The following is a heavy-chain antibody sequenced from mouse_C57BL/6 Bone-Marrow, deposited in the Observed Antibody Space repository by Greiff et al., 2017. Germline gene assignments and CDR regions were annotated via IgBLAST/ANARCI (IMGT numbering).Heavy chain of an antibody. D-gene: IGHD1-1*01. CDR3: ARETVVAPYYAIDY. J-gene: IGHJ4*01. CDR2: IDPYDSYT. V-gene: IGHV1-59*01. Sequence: VQLQQPGAELVRPGTSVKLSCKASGYTFTSYWMHWVKQRPGQGLEWIGVIDPYDSYTNYNQKFKGKATLTVDKSSSTAYMQLSSLTSEDSAVYYCARETVVAPYYAIDYWGQGTSVTVSA. CDR1: GYTFTSYW.